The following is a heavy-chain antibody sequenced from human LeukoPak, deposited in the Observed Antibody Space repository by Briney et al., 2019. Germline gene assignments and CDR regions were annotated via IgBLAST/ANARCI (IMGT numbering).Heavy chain of an antibody. Sequence: GGSLRLSCAVSGVTVSSNHMSWVRQAPGKGLEWVSAIFSGGGTYYADSAKGRFTLSRDISKNTLYLQMNSLRADDTAVYYCVRDASWGQGTLITVSS. CDR2: IFSGGGT. J-gene: IGHJ4*02. CDR3: VRDAS. CDR1: GVTVSSNH. V-gene: IGHV3-66*01.